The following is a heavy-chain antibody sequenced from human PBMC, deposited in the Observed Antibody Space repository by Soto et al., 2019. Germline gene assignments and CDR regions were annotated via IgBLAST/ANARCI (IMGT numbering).Heavy chain of an antibody. CDR2: IYYSGST. V-gene: IGHV4-39*01. CDR3: ARQNPVYFDY. CDR1: GGSISSSSYY. J-gene: IGHJ4*02. Sequence: PSETLSLTCTVSGGSISSSSYYWGWIRQPPGKGLEWIGSIYYSGSTYYNPSLKSRVTISVDTSKNQFSLKLSSVTAADTAVYYCARQNPVYFDYWGQGTLVTVSS.